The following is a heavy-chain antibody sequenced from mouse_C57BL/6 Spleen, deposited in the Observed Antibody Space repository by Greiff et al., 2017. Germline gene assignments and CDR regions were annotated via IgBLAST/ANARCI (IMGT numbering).Heavy chain of an antibody. D-gene: IGHD2-4*01. CDR1: GYTFTDYY. CDR3: ARSYYDYDEAYYYAMDY. CDR2: INPNNGGT. Sequence: EVQLQQSGPELVKPGASVKISCKASGYTFTDYYMNWVKQSHGKSLEWIGDINPNNGGTSYNQKFKGKATLTVDKSSSTAYMELRSLTSDDSAVYYCARSYYDYDEAYYYAMDYWGQGTSVTVSS. J-gene: IGHJ4*01. V-gene: IGHV1-26*01.